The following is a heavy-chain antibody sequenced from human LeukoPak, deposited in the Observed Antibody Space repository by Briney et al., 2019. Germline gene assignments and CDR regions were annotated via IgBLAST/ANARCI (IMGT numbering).Heavy chain of an antibody. Sequence: SETLSLTCTVSGGSISGYYWSWIRQPAGKGLEWIGRIYTSGSTNYNPSLESRVTMSVDTSKNQFSLKLSSVTAADTAVYYCARDPTTNWFDPWGQGTLVTVSS. V-gene: IGHV4-4*07. J-gene: IGHJ5*02. CDR3: ARDPTTNWFDP. D-gene: IGHD4-17*01. CDR1: GGSISGYY. CDR2: IYTSGST.